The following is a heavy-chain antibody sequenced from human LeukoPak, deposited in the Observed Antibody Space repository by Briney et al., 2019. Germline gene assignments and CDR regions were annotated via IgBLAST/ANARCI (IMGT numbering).Heavy chain of an antibody. CDR3: AELGITMIGGV. Sequence: GGSLRLSCAASGFTFTSYAMSWVRQAPGKGLEWVSAISGSGDSTYYESTYYADSVKGRFTISRDNAKNSLYLQMNSLRAEDTAVYYCAELGITMIGGVWGKGTTVTISS. CDR2: ISGSGDSTYYEST. D-gene: IGHD3-10*02. J-gene: IGHJ6*04. V-gene: IGHV3-23*01. CDR1: GFTFTSYA.